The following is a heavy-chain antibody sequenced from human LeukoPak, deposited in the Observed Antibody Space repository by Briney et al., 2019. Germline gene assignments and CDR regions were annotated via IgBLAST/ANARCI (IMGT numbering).Heavy chain of an antibody. CDR3: ARGFSSSWYSTAGRPEQLDY. Sequence: GGSLRLSCVASGFTVSSNYMSWVRQAPGKGLDWVSSLYSGGRTDYADSVRGRFTISRDNSKNTLYLQMKSLRAEDTAVYYCARGFSSSWYSTAGRPEQLDYWGQGTLVNVSS. J-gene: IGHJ4*02. CDR1: GFTVSSNY. CDR2: LYSGGRT. D-gene: IGHD6-13*01. V-gene: IGHV3-66*01.